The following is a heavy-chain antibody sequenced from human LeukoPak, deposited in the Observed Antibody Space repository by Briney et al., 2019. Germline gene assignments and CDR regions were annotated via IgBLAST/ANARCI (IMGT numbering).Heavy chain of an antibody. CDR1: GFTFSSYG. J-gene: IGHJ6*02. CDR2: ISDSGGGT. D-gene: IGHD1-14*01. Sequence: GGSLRLSCAASGFTFSSYGMRWVRQAPGKGLEWVSSISDSGGGTYYADSVKGRFTISRDNSKNTLYLQMNSLRAEDTAVYYCAKLLRPAYNYGMDVWGQGTTVTVSS. V-gene: IGHV3-23*01. CDR3: AKLLRPAYNYGMDV.